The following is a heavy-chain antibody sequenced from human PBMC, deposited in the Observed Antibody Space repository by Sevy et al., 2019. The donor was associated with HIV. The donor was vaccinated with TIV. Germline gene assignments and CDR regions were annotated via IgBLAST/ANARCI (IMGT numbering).Heavy chain of an antibody. V-gene: IGHV3-30*03. J-gene: IGHJ4*02. Sequence: GGSLRLSCAASGFSFSDYRMHWVRQAPGKGLEWVAVISYDGRNNKYNADSVKGRFTISRDNSKNTRYLQMNSLRAEDTAIYYCARVRGEILSSAFDYWGQGTLVTVSS. CDR1: GFSFSDYR. CDR3: ARVRGEILSSAFDY. CDR2: ISYDGRNNK. D-gene: IGHD3-16*01.